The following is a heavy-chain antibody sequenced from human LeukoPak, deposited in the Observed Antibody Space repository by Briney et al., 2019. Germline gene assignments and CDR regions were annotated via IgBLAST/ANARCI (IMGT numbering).Heavy chain of an antibody. CDR3: ARERYSSGWVDY. CDR2: IYYSGST. CDR1: GGSISSGDYY. J-gene: IGHJ4*02. V-gene: IGHV4-30-4*02. Sequence: SETLSLTCTVSGGSISSGDYYWSWIRQPPGKGLEWIGYIYYSGSTYYNPSLKSRVTISVDTSKNQFSLKLSSVTAADTAVYYCARERYSSGWVDYWGQGTLVTVSS. D-gene: IGHD6-19*01.